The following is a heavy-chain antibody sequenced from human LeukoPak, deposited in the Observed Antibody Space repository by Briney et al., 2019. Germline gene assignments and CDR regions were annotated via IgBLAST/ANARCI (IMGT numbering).Heavy chain of an antibody. CDR2: IIPVLNIT. CDR3: ARDQGLTAPPPAGLDV. CDR1: GGTFSSSA. D-gene: IGHD5-18*01. J-gene: IGHJ6*02. V-gene: IGHV1-69*04. Sequence: AASVTVSFKTSGGTFSSSAITWVRQAPGQGLEWMGRIIPVLNITTYAQKFQGRVTITADTSTRTVYMELSSLRSEETAVYYCARDQGLTAPPPAGLDVWGQGTTVIVSS.